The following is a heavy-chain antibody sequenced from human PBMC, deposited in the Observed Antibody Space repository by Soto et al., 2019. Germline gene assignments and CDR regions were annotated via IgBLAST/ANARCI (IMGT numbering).Heavy chain of an antibody. Sequence: ASVKVSCKASGYTFTSYGISWVRQAPGQGLEWMGWISAYNGNTNYAQKLQGRVTMTTDTSTSTAYMELRSLRSDDTAVYYCASHSSGWSPFDYWGQGTLVTVSS. D-gene: IGHD6-19*01. J-gene: IGHJ4*02. CDR2: ISAYNGNT. CDR1: GYTFTSYG. V-gene: IGHV1-18*01. CDR3: ASHSSGWSPFDY.